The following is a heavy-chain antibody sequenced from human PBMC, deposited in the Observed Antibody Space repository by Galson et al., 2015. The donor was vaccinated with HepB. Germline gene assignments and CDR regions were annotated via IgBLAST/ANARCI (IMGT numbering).Heavy chain of an antibody. CDR2: IKQDGSEE. D-gene: IGHD2/OR15-2a*01. Sequence: SLRLSCAASGFTFSDYWMTWVRQAPGKELEWVANIKQDGSEEHYVDSVKGRFTISRDNAKNSLYLQMNGLRAEDTAVYYCAKDFGHYFWGQGALITVSP. V-gene: IGHV3-7*01. CDR1: GFTFSDYW. J-gene: IGHJ4*02. CDR3: AKDFGHYF.